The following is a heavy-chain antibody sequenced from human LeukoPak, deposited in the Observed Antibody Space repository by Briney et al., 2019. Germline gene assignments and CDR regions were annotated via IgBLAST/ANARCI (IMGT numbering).Heavy chain of an antibody. Sequence: GGSLRLSCAASGFTFSNDDMNWVRQAPGKGLEWVANIKVDGSEKYYTDSVKGRFTISRDNAKNSLYLQMNSLRAEDTAVYYCARGYWYYFDYWGQGTLVTVSS. CDR2: IKVDGSEK. J-gene: IGHJ4*02. CDR1: GFTFSNDD. V-gene: IGHV3-7*01. CDR3: ARGYWYYFDY. D-gene: IGHD2-8*02.